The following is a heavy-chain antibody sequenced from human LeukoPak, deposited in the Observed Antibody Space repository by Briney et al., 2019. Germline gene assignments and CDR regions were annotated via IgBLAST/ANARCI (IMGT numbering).Heavy chain of an antibody. CDR3: ACFYGSGS. CDR1: GGSISSYY. J-gene: IGHJ4*02. CDR2: IYYSGST. Sequence: PSETLSLTCTVSGGSISSYYWSWIRQPPGKGLEWIGYIYYSGSTNYNPSLKSRVTISVDTSKNQFSLKLSSVTAADTAVYYCACFYGSGSWGQGTLVTVSS. D-gene: IGHD3-10*01. V-gene: IGHV4-59*12.